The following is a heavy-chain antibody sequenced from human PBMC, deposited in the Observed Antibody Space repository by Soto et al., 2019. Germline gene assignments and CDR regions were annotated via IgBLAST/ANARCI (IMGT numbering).Heavy chain of an antibody. CDR2: INHSGST. Sequence: SETLSLTCAVYGGSFSGYYWSWIRQPPGKGLEWIGEINHSGSTNYNPSLKSRVTISVDTSKNQFSLKLSSVTAADTAVYYCARHDPFDPWGQGTLVTVSS. CDR1: GGSFSGYY. J-gene: IGHJ5*02. V-gene: IGHV4-34*01. CDR3: ARHDPFDP.